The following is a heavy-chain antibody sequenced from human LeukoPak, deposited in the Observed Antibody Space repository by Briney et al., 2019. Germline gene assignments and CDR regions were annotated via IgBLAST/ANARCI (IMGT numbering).Heavy chain of an antibody. V-gene: IGHV1-69*01. CDR2: IIPIFGTA. Sequence: SVKVSCKASGGAFSSYAISWVRQAPGQGLEWMGGIIPIFGTANYAQKFQGRVTITADESTSTAYMELSSLRSEDTAVYYCARDRYGPAAAIEEGYWGQGTLVTVSS. CDR3: ARDRYGPAAAIEEGY. D-gene: IGHD2-2*01. J-gene: IGHJ4*02. CDR1: GGAFSSYA.